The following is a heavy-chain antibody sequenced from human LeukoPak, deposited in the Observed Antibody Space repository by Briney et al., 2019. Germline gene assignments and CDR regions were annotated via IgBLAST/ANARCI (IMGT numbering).Heavy chain of an antibody. CDR1: GFTFSNYA. Sequence: PGGSLRLSCAASGFTFSNYAMYWVRQAPGTGLEWVSTISGSGGNTYYADSVKGRFTISRDNSKITLYLQMNSLRAEDTAVYYCATDRDSGKYYDYWGQGTLVTVSS. V-gene: IGHV3-23*01. CDR2: ISGSGGNT. J-gene: IGHJ4*02. CDR3: ATDRDSGKYYDY. D-gene: IGHD1-26*01.